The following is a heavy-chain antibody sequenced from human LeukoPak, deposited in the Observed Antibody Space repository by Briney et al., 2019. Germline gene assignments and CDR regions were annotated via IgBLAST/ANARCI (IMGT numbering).Heavy chain of an antibody. D-gene: IGHD1-26*01. CDR3: ARDGWESGIRRAFDI. CDR2: IYYSGST. J-gene: IGHJ3*02. Sequence: PWETLSLTRTVSGGSISSYYWSWIRQPPGKGLEWIGYIYYSGSTNYNPSLKSRVTISVDTSKNQFSLKLSSVTAADTAVYYCARDGWESGIRRAFDIWGQGTMVTVSS. V-gene: IGHV4-59*01. CDR1: GGSISSYY.